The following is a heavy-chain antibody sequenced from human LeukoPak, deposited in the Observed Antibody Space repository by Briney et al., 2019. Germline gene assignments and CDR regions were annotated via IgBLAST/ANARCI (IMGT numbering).Heavy chain of an antibody. V-gene: IGHV5-51*01. J-gene: IGHJ4*02. CDR3: ARRGYSYAYYFDY. CDR1: GYSFTTYW. Sequence: GESLKISCKGSGYSFTTYWIAWVRQMPGKGLEWMGVIYPGDSDTRYSPSFQGQVTISADKSISTAYLQWSSLKASDTAIYYCARRGYSYAYYFDYWGQGTLVTVSS. CDR2: IYPGDSDT. D-gene: IGHD5-18*01.